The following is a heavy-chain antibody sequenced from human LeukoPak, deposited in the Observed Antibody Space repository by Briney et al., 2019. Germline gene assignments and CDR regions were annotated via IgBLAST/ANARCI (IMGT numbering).Heavy chain of an antibody. CDR3: ARVRDILTGYYVHYFDY. D-gene: IGHD3-9*01. CDR2: IYWNGGSI. CDR1: GFTFDNYG. J-gene: IGHJ4*02. V-gene: IGHV3-20*04. Sequence: GGSLTLSCAASGFTFDNYGMGWVRQPPGKGLEWVSCIYWNGGSIGYADPENGRFTISSDNAKNSLYLQMNSLRAEDTALYYCARVRDILTGYYVHYFDYWGQGSLVTVSS.